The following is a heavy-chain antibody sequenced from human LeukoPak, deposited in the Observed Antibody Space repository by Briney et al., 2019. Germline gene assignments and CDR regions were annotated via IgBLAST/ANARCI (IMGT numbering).Heavy chain of an antibody. V-gene: IGHV4-30-4*01. CDR2: MHYSGTT. Sequence: KPSETLSLTCTVSGGSISSYYWSWIRQPPGKGLEWIGYMHYSGTTYYNPSLKSRLTISVDTSKNQFSLKLSSVTAADTAVYYCASYCSGGSCYNWFDPWGQGALVTVSS. D-gene: IGHD2-15*01. CDR1: GGSISSYY. J-gene: IGHJ5*02. CDR3: ASYCSGGSCYNWFDP.